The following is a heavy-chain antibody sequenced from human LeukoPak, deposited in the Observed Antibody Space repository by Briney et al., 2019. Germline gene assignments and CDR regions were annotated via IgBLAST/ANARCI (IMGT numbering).Heavy chain of an antibody. D-gene: IGHD6-6*01. CDR1: GFAFSNYA. J-gene: IGHJ4*02. CDR2: IHYSGGST. CDR3: ANWIGSSSRDY. Sequence: PGGSLRLSCAASGFAFSNYAMSWVRQAPGKGLEWVSAIHYSGGSTYYADSVKGRFTISRDNSKNALYLQMDSLRAEDTAVYYCANWIGSSSRDYWGQGTLVTVSS. V-gene: IGHV3-23*01.